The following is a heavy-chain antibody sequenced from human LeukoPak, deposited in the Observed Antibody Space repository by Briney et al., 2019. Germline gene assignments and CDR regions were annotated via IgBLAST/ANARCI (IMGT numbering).Heavy chain of an antibody. Sequence: PGGSLRLSCAASGFTVSSNYMSWVRQAPGKGLVWVSRINTDGSSTSYADSVKGRFTISRDNAKNTLYLQMNSLRAEDTAVYYCARVRSSGREFDYWGQGTLVTVSS. CDR2: INTDGSST. V-gene: IGHV3-74*01. CDR1: GFTVSSNY. CDR3: ARVRSSGREFDY. D-gene: IGHD6-19*01. J-gene: IGHJ4*02.